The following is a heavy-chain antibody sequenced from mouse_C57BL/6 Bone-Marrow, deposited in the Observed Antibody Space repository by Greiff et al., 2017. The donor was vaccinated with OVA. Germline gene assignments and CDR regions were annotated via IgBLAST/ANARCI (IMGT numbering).Heavy chain of an antibody. Sequence: DVQLVESGGDLVKPGGSLKLSCAASGFTFSSYGMSWVRQTPDKRLEWVATISSGGSYTYYPDSVKGRFTISRDNAKNTLYLQMSSLKSEDTAMYYCASPIYYYGSSYGFDVWGTGTTVTVSS. J-gene: IGHJ1*03. CDR1: GFTFSSYG. CDR2: ISSGGSYT. D-gene: IGHD1-1*01. CDR3: ASPIYYYGSSYGFDV. V-gene: IGHV5-6*01.